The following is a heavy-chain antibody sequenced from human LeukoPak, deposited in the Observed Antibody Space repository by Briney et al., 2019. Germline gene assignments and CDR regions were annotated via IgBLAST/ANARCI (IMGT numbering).Heavy chain of an antibody. Sequence: GGSLRLSCAASGFTFSSYGMHWVHQAPGKGLEWVAVISYDGSNKYYADSVKGRFTISRDNSKNTLYLQMNSLRAEDTAVYYCAKSPWGDSSGYYSDYWGQGTLVTVSS. CDR3: AKSPWGDSSGYYSDY. V-gene: IGHV3-30*18. CDR2: ISYDGSNK. CDR1: GFTFSSYG. D-gene: IGHD3-22*01. J-gene: IGHJ4*02.